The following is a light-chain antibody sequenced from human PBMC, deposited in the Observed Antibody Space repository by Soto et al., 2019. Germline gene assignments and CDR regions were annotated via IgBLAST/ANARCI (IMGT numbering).Light chain of an antibody. Sequence: LTQPHSVSDSPGKSVTISCTRSSGSIASNDVQWYQQRPGSAPTTVIYENNQRPSGVPDRFSGSTDGSSNSASLTISGLQTEDEADYYCQSYDSSTVVFGGGTKLTVL. CDR3: QSYDSSTVV. V-gene: IGLV6-57*04. CDR1: SGSIASND. J-gene: IGLJ2*01. CDR2: ENN.